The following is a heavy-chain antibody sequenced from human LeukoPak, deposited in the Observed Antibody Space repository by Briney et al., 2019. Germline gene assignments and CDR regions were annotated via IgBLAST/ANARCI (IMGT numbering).Heavy chain of an antibody. J-gene: IGHJ4*02. V-gene: IGHV4-59*08. Sequence: PSETLSLTCTVSGGSISSYYWCWIRQPLGKGLEWIGYIYYSGSTNYNPSLKSRVTISVDTSKNQFSLKLSSVTAADTAVYYCARHETLDFPNLFDYWGQGTLVTVSS. CDR2: IYYSGST. CDR1: GGSISSYY. D-gene: IGHD3-9*01. CDR3: ARHETLDFPNLFDY.